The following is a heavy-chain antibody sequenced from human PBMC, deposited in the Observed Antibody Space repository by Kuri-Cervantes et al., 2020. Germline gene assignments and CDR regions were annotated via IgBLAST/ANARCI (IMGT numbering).Heavy chain of an antibody. V-gene: IGHV3-33*01. J-gene: IGHJ4*02. CDR1: GFTFSSYG. Sequence: GGSLRLSCAASGFTFSSYGMHWVRQAPGKGLEWVAVIWYDGSNKYYADSVKGRFTISRDNSKNTLYLQMNSLRAEDTAVYYCARESRGYSSSSGSSDYWGQGTLVTVSS. CDR2: IWYDGSNK. D-gene: IGHD6-6*01. CDR3: ARESRGYSSSSGSSDY.